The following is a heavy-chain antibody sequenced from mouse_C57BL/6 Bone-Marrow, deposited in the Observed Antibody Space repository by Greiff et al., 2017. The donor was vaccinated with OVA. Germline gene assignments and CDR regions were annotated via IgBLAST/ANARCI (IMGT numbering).Heavy chain of an antibody. V-gene: IGHV1-55*01. J-gene: IGHJ3*01. Sequence: QVQLQQPGAELVKPGASVKMSCKASGYTFTSYWITWVKQRPGQGLEWIGDIYPGSGSTNYNEKFKSKATLTVDTSSSTAYMQLSSLTSEDSAVYYCAYYYGSSLAWYAYWGQGTLVTVSA. CDR2: IYPGSGST. CDR3: AYYYGSSLAWYAY. CDR1: GYTFTSYW. D-gene: IGHD1-1*01.